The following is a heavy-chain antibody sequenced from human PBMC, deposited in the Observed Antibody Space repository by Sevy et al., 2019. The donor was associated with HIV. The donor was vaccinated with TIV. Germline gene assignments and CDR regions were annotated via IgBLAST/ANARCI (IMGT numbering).Heavy chain of an antibody. Sequence: ASVKVSCKASGGTFSSYAISWVRQAPGQGLEWMGGIIPIFGTANYAQKFQGRVTITADESTSTAYMELSSLRSEDTAVYYCAREEPVGGSYYRHPFDYWGQRTLVTVSS. D-gene: IGHD1-26*01. CDR2: IIPIFGTA. CDR3: AREEPVGGSYYRHPFDY. V-gene: IGHV1-69*13. CDR1: GGTFSSYA. J-gene: IGHJ4*02.